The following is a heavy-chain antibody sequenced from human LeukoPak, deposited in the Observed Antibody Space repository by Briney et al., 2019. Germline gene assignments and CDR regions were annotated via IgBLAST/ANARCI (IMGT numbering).Heavy chain of an antibody. CDR2: IYHSGST. V-gene: IGHV4-4*02. Sequence: SGTLSLTCAVSGGSISSSNWWGWVRQPPGKGLEWIGEIYHSGSTNYNPSLKGRVTISVDKSKNQFSLKLSSVTAADTAVYYCVRTGPSGAYFDYWGQGTLVTVSS. CDR1: GGSISSSNW. CDR3: VRTGPSGAYFDY. J-gene: IGHJ4*02.